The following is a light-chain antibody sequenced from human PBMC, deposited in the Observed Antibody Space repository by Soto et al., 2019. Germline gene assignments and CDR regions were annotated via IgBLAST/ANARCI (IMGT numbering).Light chain of an antibody. CDR3: QVWDGLSDHVI. CDR2: DDS. CDR1: NIESKS. V-gene: IGLV3-21*02. Sequence: SYELTQPPSVSGAPGQTARITCGGNNIESKSVHWYQQRPGQAPLLVVHDDSDRPSGIPERISGSNSGNTATLTISRVEAGDEAEYYCQVWDGLSDHVIFGGGTKVTVL. J-gene: IGLJ2*01.